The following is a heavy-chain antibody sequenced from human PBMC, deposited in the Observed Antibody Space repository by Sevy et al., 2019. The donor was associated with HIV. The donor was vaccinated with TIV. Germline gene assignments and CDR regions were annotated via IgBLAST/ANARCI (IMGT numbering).Heavy chain of an antibody. D-gene: IGHD2-15*01. Sequence: GGSLRLSCAASGFTFGTYVMNWVRQAPGKGLEWGSGISGSGGSTYYADSVKGRITISRDKPKKTVYLQMNSLRAEDTAVYYCAKGDRSFYGIDVWGQGTTVTVSS. CDR2: ISGSGGST. CDR3: AKGDRSFYGIDV. J-gene: IGHJ6*02. CDR1: GFTFGTYV. V-gene: IGHV3-23*01.